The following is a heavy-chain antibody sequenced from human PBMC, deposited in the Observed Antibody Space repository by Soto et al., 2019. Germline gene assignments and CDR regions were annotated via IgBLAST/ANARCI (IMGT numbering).Heavy chain of an antibody. J-gene: IGHJ5*02. D-gene: IGHD3-3*01. Sequence: SETLSLTCTVSGGSISSSSYYWGWIRQPPGKGLEWIGSIYYSGSTYYNPSLKSRVTISVDTSKNQFSLKLSSVTAADTAVYYCARHGYDFWSGYYIPHWFDPWGQGTLVTVSS. CDR1: GGSISSSSYY. V-gene: IGHV4-39*01. CDR2: IYYSGST. CDR3: ARHGYDFWSGYYIPHWFDP.